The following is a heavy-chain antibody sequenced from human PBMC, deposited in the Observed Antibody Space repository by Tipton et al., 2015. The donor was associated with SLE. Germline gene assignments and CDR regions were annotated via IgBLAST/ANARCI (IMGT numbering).Heavy chain of an antibody. CDR2: IYYSGST. Sequence: LSLTCTVSGGSISSYYWSWIRQPPGKGLEWIGYIYYSGSTNYNPSLKSRVTISVDTSKNQFSLKLSSVTAADTAVYYCARVGITGTTWDWYFDLWSRGTLVTVSS. J-gene: IGHJ2*01. V-gene: IGHV4-59*01. CDR3: ARVGITGTTWDWYFDL. CDR1: GGSISSYY. D-gene: IGHD1-7*01.